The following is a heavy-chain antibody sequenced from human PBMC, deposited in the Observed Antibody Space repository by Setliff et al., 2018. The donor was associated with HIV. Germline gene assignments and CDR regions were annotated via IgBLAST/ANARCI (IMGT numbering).Heavy chain of an antibody. V-gene: IGHV1-18*01. CDR1: GYTFSSDG. Sequence: ASVKVSCKASGYTFSSDGISWVRQAPGQGLEWMGWSNAYNGNTNYIEKLQGRVTMTTDTSTGTGFMELRGLRSDDTAVYYCATPGVGAGAFDIWGRGTMVTVSS. CDR2: SNAYNGNT. D-gene: IGHD3-10*01. CDR3: ATPGVGAGAFDI. J-gene: IGHJ3*02.